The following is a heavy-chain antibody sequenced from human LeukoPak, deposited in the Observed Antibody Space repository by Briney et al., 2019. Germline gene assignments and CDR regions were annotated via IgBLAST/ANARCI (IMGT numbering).Heavy chain of an antibody. J-gene: IGHJ3*02. CDR3: ASLRRGTMIVVVTKSYDAFDI. CDR2: IYYSGST. D-gene: IGHD3-22*01. V-gene: IGHV4-39*01. CDR1: GGSISSISYY. Sequence: SETLSLTCTVSGGSISSISYYWGWIRQPPGKGLEWIGSIYYSGSTYYNPSLKSRVTISVDTSKNQFSLKLSSVTAADTAVYYCASLRRGTMIVVVTKSYDAFDIWGQGTMVTVSS.